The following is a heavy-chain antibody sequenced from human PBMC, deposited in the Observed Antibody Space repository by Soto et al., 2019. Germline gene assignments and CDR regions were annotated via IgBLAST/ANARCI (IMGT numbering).Heavy chain of an antibody. CDR1: GGSFSGYY. CDR2: INHSVST. CDR3: ARGLYYYGSGSYLY. V-gene: IGHV4-34*01. J-gene: IGHJ4*02. Sequence: SETLSLTCAVYGGSFSGYYWSWIRQPPGKGLEWIGEINHSVSTNYNPSLKSRVTISVDTSKNQFSLKLSSVTAADTAVYYCARGLYYYGSGSYLYWGQGTLVTVSS. D-gene: IGHD3-10*01.